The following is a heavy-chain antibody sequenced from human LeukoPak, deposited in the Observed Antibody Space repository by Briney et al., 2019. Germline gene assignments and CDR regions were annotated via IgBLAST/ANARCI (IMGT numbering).Heavy chain of an antibody. CDR1: GGSISSYY. CDR2: FYNSGST. J-gene: IGHJ4*02. CDR3: ASRQQWLASYY. Sequence: SETLSLTCTFSGGSISSYYWTWFRQPPGKGLEWIGSFYNSGSTSYNPSLGSRVTISLDTSKNLFSRKLTSVTAADSAIYYCASRQQWLASYYWGQGTLVTVSS. V-gene: IGHV4-59*08. D-gene: IGHD6-19*01.